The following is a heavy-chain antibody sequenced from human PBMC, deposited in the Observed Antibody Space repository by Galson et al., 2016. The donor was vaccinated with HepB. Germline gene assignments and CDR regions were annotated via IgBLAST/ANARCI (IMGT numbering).Heavy chain of an antibody. D-gene: IGHD1-26*01. CDR1: GFTFSSYS. J-gene: IGHJ4*02. CDR3: ARDPSGSLDY. CDR2: ISSSSDNK. V-gene: IGHV3-21*01. Sequence: SLRLSCAASGFTFSSYSMNWVRQAPGKGLEWVTGISSSSDNKVYAESVKGRSTIARDNAKNSLYLQMNSLRAEDTAVYYCARDPSGSLDYWGQGILVTVSS.